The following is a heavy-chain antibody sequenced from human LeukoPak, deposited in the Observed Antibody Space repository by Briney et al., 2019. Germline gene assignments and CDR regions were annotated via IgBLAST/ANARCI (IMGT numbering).Heavy chain of an antibody. J-gene: IGHJ6*02. V-gene: IGHV4-31*03. CDR2: IYYSGST. Sequence: PSETLSLTCTVSGGSISSGGYYWSWIRQHPGKGLEWIGYIYYSGSTYYNPSLKSRVTISVDTSKNQFSLKLSSVTAADTAVYYCARRDQGLVLRFLEWPANVVYGMDVWGQGTTVTVSS. D-gene: IGHD3-3*01. CDR1: GGSISSGGYY. CDR3: ARRDQGLVLRFLEWPANVVYGMDV.